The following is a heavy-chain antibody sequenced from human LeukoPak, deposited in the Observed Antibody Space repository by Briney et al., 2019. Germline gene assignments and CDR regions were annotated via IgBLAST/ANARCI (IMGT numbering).Heavy chain of an antibody. CDR3: AIRSDYYGMDV. Sequence: SETLSLTCAVYGGSFSGYYWSWIRQPPGKGLEWIGEINHSGSTNYNPSLKSQVTISVDTSKNQFSLKLSSVTAADTAVCYCAIRSDYYGMDVWGQGTTVTVSS. CDR2: INHSGST. V-gene: IGHV4-34*01. J-gene: IGHJ6*02. CDR1: GGSFSGYY.